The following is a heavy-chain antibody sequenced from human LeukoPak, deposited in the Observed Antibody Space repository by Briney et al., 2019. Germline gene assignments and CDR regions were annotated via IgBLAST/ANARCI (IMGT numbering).Heavy chain of an antibody. CDR3: ARVRYDFWSGYDLFDY. Sequence: ASVKVSCKASGYTFTSYGISWVRQAPGQGLEWMGWISAYNGNTNYAQKLQGRVTMTTDTSTSTAYMELRSLRSDATAVYYCARVRYDFWSGYDLFDYWGQGTLVTVSS. CDR2: ISAYNGNT. V-gene: IGHV1-18*01. CDR1: GYTFTSYG. J-gene: IGHJ4*02. D-gene: IGHD3-3*01.